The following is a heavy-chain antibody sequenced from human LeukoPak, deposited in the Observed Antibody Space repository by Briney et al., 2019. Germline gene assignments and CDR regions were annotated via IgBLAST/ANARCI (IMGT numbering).Heavy chain of an antibody. V-gene: IGHV4-59*01. D-gene: IGHD2-15*01. CDR2: IYYSGST. J-gene: IGHJ6*03. Sequence: SETLSLTCTVSGGSISSYYWSWIRQPPGKGLEWIGYIYYSGSTNYNPSLKSRVTISVDTSKNQFSLKLSSVTAADTAVYYCARAHCSGGSCYYYMDVWGKGTTVTVSS. CDR3: ARAHCSGGSCYYYMDV. CDR1: GGSISSYY.